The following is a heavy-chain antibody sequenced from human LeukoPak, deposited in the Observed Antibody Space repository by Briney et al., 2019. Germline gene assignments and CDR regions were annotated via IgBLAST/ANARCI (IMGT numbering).Heavy chain of an antibody. D-gene: IGHD5-18*01. Sequence: EAGGSLRLSCAASGFTVSNNYMRWVRQAPGKGLEWVSSISGSGGSTYSADSVKGRFTISRDNSKNTLYLQMNSLRAEDTAVYYCAKEDSATVLDNWGQGTLVSVSS. CDR2: ISGSGGST. V-gene: IGHV3-23*01. CDR1: GFTVSNNY. J-gene: IGHJ4*02. CDR3: AKEDSATVLDN.